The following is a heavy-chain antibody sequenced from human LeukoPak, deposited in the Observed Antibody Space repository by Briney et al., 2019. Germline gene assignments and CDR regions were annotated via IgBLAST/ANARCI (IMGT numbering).Heavy chain of an antibody. CDR2: ISRTGNSI. J-gene: IGHJ4*02. V-gene: IGHV3-48*03. Sequence: GGSLRLSCAASGFTFSSYEMNWVRLAPGKGLEWISYISRTGNSIYYADSVKGRFTVSGDSAKNSLYLQMNSLRAEDTAVYYCARGPYSSNWYVDYWGQGTLVTVAS. CDR3: ARGPYSSNWYVDY. CDR1: GFTFSSYE. D-gene: IGHD6-13*01.